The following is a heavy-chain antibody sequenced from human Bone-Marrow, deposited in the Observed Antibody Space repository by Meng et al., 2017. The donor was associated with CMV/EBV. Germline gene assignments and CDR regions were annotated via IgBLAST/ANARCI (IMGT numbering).Heavy chain of an antibody. J-gene: IGHJ4*02. CDR1: GFTFSSYS. CDR3: ARDLFKQQLIPFDY. CDR2: ISSSSSYI. V-gene: IGHV3-21*01. D-gene: IGHD6-13*01. Sequence: GESLKISCAASGFTFSSYSMNWVRQAPGKGLEWVSSISSSSSYIYYADSVKGRFTISRDNAKNSLYLQMNSLRAEDTAVYYCARDLFKQQLIPFDYWGQGTLVTVYS.